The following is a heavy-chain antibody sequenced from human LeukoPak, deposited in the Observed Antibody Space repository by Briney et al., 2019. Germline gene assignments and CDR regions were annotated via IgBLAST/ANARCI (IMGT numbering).Heavy chain of an antibody. CDR3: ARGYNERSYGEGFDY. Sequence: GGSLRLSCAASGFTFSIYGMHWVRQAPGKGLEWVAFIRHDESNNYYADSVKGRFTISRDTSNNTLYLQMNSLRAEDTAVYYCARGYNERSYGEGFDYWGQGTLVTVSS. D-gene: IGHD1-26*01. V-gene: IGHV3-30*02. CDR1: GFTFSIYG. CDR2: IRHDESNN. J-gene: IGHJ4*02.